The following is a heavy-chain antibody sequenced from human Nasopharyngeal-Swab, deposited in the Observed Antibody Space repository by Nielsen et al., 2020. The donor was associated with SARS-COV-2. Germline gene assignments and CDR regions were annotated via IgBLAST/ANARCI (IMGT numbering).Heavy chain of an antibody. CDR3: ARERGGGYGDY. CDR1: GFTFSGYT. Sequence: GGSLRLSCAASGFTFSGYTMTWVRQAPGKGLQWISYITSGNSVQYADSVRGRFTISRDNAKNSLYLQMNSLTAEDTAVYYCARERGGGYGDYWGQGTLVTVSS. J-gene: IGHJ4*02. V-gene: IGHV3-69-1*01. CDR2: ITSGNSV. D-gene: IGHD5-12*01.